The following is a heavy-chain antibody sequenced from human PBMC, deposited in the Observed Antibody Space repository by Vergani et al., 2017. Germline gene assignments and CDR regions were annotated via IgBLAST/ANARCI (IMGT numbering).Heavy chain of an antibody. CDR2: ISARYPST. Sequence: EVQLLQSGGGVIQPGGSVRLSCAASGFTFSACPMTWVRQAPGTGLEWVSAISARYPSTYYADSVKGRFTISRDNSKNMLYLQMNSLRAEDTAVYFCVRVFYSSGSYVFFVWGQGTLVTVSS. J-gene: IGHJ4*02. V-gene: IGHV3-23*01. CDR1: GFTFSACP. D-gene: IGHD6-19*01. CDR3: VRVFYSSGSYVFFV.